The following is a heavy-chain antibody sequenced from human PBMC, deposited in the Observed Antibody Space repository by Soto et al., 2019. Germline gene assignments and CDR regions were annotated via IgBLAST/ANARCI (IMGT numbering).Heavy chain of an antibody. V-gene: IGHV6-1*01. D-gene: IGHD6-13*01. CDR1: GDSVSSNSAA. CDR2: TYYRSKWYN. Sequence: PSQTLSLTCAISGDSVSSNSAAWNWIRQSPSRGLEWLGRTYYRSKWYNDYAVSVKSRITINPDTSKNQFSLQLNSVTPEDTAVYYCARVETAGIAAAGSQDYYYYYGMDVWGQGTTVTVSS. CDR3: ARVETAGIAAAGSQDYYYYYGMDV. J-gene: IGHJ6*02.